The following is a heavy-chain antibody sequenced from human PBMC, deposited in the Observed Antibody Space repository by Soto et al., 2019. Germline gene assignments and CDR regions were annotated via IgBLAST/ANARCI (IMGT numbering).Heavy chain of an antibody. D-gene: IGHD3-10*01. CDR3: ARDQGSMVRGVIRPQNSYYHGMDV. V-gene: IGHV1-18*04. J-gene: IGHJ6*02. CDR2: ITAYNGNT. Sequence: GASVKVTCKASGYTFTSYCISWVLQAPGGLEWMVCITAYNGNTNYAQKLQGRLTMTTDSSTNTASMGLRSLRSDDTAVYYCARDQGSMVRGVIRPQNSYYHGMDVWGQGTTVTVS. CDR1: GYTFTSYC.